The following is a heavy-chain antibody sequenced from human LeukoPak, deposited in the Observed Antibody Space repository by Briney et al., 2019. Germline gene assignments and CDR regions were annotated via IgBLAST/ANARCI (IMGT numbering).Heavy chain of an antibody. CDR3: ARGHQYSSSWKTEDY. V-gene: IGHV4-34*01. CDR1: GGSFTVYY. Sequence: TETLSLTCAVYGGSFTVYYWSSIRHPPGKGPESTGQINHIGSTNYNPSLKSRVTISVHTSTNQLSQKLSSMTPAHTTVQSSARGHQYSSSWKTEDYWGQGTLATVSS. D-gene: IGHD6-13*01. J-gene: IGHJ4*02. CDR2: INHIGST.